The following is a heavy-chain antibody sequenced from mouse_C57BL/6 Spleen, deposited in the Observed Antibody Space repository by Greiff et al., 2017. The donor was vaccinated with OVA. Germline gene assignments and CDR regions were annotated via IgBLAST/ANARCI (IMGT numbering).Heavy chain of an antibody. CDR3: ARGWDAMDY. CDR1: GYAFTNYL. J-gene: IGHJ4*01. Sequence: QVQLQQSGAELVRPGTSVKVSCKASGYAFTNYLIEWAKQRPGQGLEWIGVINPGSGGTNYNEKFKGKATLTADKSSSTAYMQLSSLTSEDSAVYFCARGWDAMDYWGQGTSVTVSS. CDR2: INPGSGGT. V-gene: IGHV1-54*01. D-gene: IGHD2-3*01.